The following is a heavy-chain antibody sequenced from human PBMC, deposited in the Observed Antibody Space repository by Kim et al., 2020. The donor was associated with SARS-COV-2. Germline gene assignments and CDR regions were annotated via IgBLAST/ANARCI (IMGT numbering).Heavy chain of an antibody. CDR3: ARGILITIFGVVAHLDY. D-gene: IGHD3-3*01. Sequence: SETLSLTCTVSGGSISSGGYYWSWIRQHPGKGLEWIGYIYYSGSTYYNPSLKSRVTISVDTSKNQFSLKLSSVTAADTAVYYCARGILITIFGVVAHLDYCGHGTLVTVSS. J-gene: IGHJ4*01. CDR2: IYYSGST. V-gene: IGHV4-31*03. CDR1: GGSISSGGYY.